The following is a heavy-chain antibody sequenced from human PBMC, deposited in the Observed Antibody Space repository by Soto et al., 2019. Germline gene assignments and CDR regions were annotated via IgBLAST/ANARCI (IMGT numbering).Heavy chain of an antibody. J-gene: IGHJ6*02. CDR3: ARFGEVRPISHYYQAGMDV. Sequence: QVQLVQSGSEVRKPEASVKVSCKTSGYSFTNYGITWVRQVPGQGLEWMGWISAHNGNTKFAQQFQDRVTMSTDTSTTTAYMELRSLRSDDTAEYFCARFGEVRPISHYYQAGMDVWGQGTTVTVSS. CDR1: GYSFTNYG. CDR2: ISAHNGNT. V-gene: IGHV1-18*04. D-gene: IGHD3-16*01.